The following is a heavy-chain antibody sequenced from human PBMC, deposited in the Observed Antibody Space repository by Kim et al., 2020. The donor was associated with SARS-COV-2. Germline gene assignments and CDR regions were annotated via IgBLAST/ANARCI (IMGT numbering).Heavy chain of an antibody. CDR2: ISGSGGST. CDR3: AKGGSASCYPPRCWFDP. Sequence: GGSLRLSCAASGFTFSSYAMSWVRQAPGKGLEWVSAISGSGGSTYYADSVKGRFTISRDNSKNTLYLQMNSLRAEDTAVYYCAKGGSASCYPPRCWFDPWGQGTLVTVSS. D-gene: IGHD2-2*01. CDR1: GFTFSSYA. V-gene: IGHV3-23*01. J-gene: IGHJ5*02.